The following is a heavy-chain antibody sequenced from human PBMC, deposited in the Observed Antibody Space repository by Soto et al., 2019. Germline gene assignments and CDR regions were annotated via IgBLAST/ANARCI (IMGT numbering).Heavy chain of an antibody. V-gene: IGHV3-23*01. D-gene: IGHD3-22*01. CDR2: LTGSGGVT. CDR3: AKCSSGTTCFFDS. J-gene: IGHJ4*02. CDR1: GFTFSSYA. Sequence: PGGSLRLSCAASGFTFSSYAMSWVRHAPGKGLEWVSTLTGSGGVTYNADSVEGRFIISRDNSKNTLYLRMNSLRAEDTALYYCAKCSSGTTCFFDSWGQGTLVTVSS.